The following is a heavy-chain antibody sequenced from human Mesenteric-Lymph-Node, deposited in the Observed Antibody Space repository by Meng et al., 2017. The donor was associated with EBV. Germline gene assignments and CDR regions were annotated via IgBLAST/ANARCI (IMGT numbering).Heavy chain of an antibody. Sequence: GQLQQWCAGPLKPSETMSLTCVRYGGSFSGYSWTLSRQAPEKGLEWIGKIHHSETADYNPSLEARVIISADTSKNQFSLKLTSVTAADTAVYYCARQGYCRTTTCSTWFDPWGQGTLVTVSS. V-gene: IGHV4-34*01. CDR2: IHHSETA. J-gene: IGHJ5*02. CDR1: GGSFSGYS. CDR3: ARQGYCRTTTCSTWFDP. D-gene: IGHD2-2*01.